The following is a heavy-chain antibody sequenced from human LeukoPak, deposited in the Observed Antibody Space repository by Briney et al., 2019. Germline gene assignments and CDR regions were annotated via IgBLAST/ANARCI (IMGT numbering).Heavy chain of an antibody. D-gene: IGHD3-10*01. CDR3: ARSNYYQPVAWAVDI. Sequence: SQTLSLTCTASGGSISSGGYYWSWIRQHPGKGLEWIGYIHYSGSTFYNPSLKSRVTIFLDTSKNHFSLKLSSVTAADTAVYYCARSNYYQPVAWAVDIWGQGTLVTVSS. CDR2: IHYSGST. V-gene: IGHV4-31*03. J-gene: IGHJ3*02. CDR1: GGSISSGGYY.